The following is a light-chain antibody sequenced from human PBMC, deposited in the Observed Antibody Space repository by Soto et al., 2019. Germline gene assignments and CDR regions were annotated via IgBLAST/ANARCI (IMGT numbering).Light chain of an antibody. J-gene: IGKJ1*01. Sequence: EIALTQSPGTLSLSPGERATLSCRASQSVTANYLAWYQQKPGQAPRLLIYAASIGATGIPDRFSGSGSGTDFTLTISRLEPEDFAVYYCQQHGSSPPGTFGQGTKVDIK. CDR1: QSVTANY. CDR2: AAS. CDR3: QQHGSSPPGT. V-gene: IGKV3-20*01.